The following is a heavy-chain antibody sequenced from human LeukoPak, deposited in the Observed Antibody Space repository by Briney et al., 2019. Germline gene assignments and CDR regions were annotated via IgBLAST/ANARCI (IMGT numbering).Heavy chain of an antibody. Sequence: ASVKVSCKASGYTFTSYAMHWVRQAPGQRLEWMGWINAGNGNTEYSQKFQGRVTITRDTSASTAYMELSSLRSEDTAVYYCARDPLEVGAPRYWGQGTLVTVSS. V-gene: IGHV1-3*01. CDR1: GYTFTSYA. D-gene: IGHD1-26*01. CDR2: INAGNGNT. CDR3: ARDPLEVGAPRY. J-gene: IGHJ4*02.